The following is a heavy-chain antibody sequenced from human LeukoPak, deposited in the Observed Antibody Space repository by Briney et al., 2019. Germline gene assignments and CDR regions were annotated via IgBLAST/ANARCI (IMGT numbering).Heavy chain of an antibody. CDR1: GGSVSGGNYF. Sequence: PSQTLSLTCTVSGGSVSGGNYFWTWIRQPPGKGLEWIGYMYSSGSTYYNPSLKSRVIISVDPSKNQFTLKLTSVSAADTAMYYCARATDAIFDWFDSWGQGTLVTVSS. V-gene: IGHV4-30-4*01. CDR2: MYSSGST. D-gene: IGHD2-21*02. J-gene: IGHJ5*01. CDR3: ARATDAIFDWFDS.